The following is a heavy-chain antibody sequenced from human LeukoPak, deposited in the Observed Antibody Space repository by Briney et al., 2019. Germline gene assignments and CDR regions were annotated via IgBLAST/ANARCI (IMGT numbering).Heavy chain of an antibody. D-gene: IGHD6-13*01. CDR2: IKQDGSEK. V-gene: IGHV3-7*04. CDR1: GFTFSSYW. Sequence: GGSLRLSCEASGFTFSSYWMSWVRQAPGKGLEWVANIKQDGSEKYYVDSVKGRFTISRDNAKNSLYLQMNSLSAEDTAVYYCARAWYSSSWLSRFDPWGQGTLVTVSS. CDR3: ARAWYSSSWLSRFDP. J-gene: IGHJ5*02.